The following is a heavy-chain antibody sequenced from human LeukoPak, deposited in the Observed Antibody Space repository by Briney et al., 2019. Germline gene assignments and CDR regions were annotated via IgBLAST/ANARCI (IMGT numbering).Heavy chain of an antibody. CDR2: ISGSGGST. CDR1: GFTFSSYG. Sequence: GGSLRLSCAASGFTFSSYGMSWVRQAPGKGLEWVSAISGSGGSTYYADSVKGRFTISGDNSKNTLYLQMNSLRAEDTAVYYCAKAPFYYYYMDVWGKGTTVTISS. V-gene: IGHV3-23*01. CDR3: AKAPFYYYYMDV. J-gene: IGHJ6*03.